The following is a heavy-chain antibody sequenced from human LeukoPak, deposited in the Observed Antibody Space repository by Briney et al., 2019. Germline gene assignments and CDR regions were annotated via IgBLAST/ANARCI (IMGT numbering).Heavy chain of an antibody. CDR1: GGSVSSGGYY. V-gene: IGHV4-31*03. J-gene: IGHJ4*02. CDR2: IFYSGST. CDR3: ARARGDIVVVPAAIPERYFDY. D-gene: IGHD2-2*02. Sequence: SQTLSLTCTVSGGSVSSGGYYWSWIRQHPGKGPEWIGYIFYSGSTHYNPSLKRRVTLSLDTSKNQFSLKLSSVTAADTAVYYCARARGDIVVVPAAIPERYFDYWGQGTLVTVSS.